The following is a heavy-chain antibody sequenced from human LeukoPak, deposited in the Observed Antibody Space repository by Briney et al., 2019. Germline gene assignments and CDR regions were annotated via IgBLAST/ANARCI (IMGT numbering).Heavy chain of an antibody. CDR1: GFTFSSYA. J-gene: IGHJ4*02. D-gene: IGHD1-26*01. CDR2: ISGSGGSI. CDR3: AKDLRSLSGSYFHY. Sequence: GGSLRLSCAASGFTFSSYAMSWVRQAPGKGLEWVSAISGSGGSIYYADSVKGRFTISRDNSKNTLYLQMNSLRAEDTAVYYCAKDLRSLSGSYFHYWGQGTLVTVSS. V-gene: IGHV3-23*01.